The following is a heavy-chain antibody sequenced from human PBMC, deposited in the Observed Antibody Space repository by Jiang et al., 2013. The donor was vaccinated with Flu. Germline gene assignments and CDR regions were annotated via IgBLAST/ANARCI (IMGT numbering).Heavy chain of an antibody. V-gene: IGHV5-51*01. J-gene: IGHJ4*02. CDR3: ARAVGATTDLDY. D-gene: IGHD1-26*01. Sequence: GWVRQMPGKGLEWMGIIYPGDSSIPDTSPSFQGQVTISADKSISTAYLQWSSLKASDTAMYYCARAVGATTDLDYWGQGTLVTVSS. CDR2: IYPGDSSIP.